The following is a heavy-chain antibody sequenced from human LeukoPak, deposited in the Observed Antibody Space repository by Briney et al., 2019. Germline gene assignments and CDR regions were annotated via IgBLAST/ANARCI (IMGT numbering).Heavy chain of an antibody. CDR3: ARWGRDPFDY. CDR1: GGTFSSYA. D-gene: IGHD3-16*01. V-gene: IGHV1-69*01. J-gene: IGHJ4*02. Sequence: ASVKVSCKASGGTFSSYAISWVRQAPGQGLEWMGGIIPIFGTANYAQKFQGRVTITADESTSTVYMKLSSLRSEDTAVYYCARWGRDPFDYWGQGTLVTVSS. CDR2: IIPIFGTA.